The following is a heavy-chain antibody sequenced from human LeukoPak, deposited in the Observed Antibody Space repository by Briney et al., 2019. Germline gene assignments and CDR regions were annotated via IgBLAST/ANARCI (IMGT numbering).Heavy chain of an antibody. CDR1: GGSISSGNW. CDR2: IYHSGIT. Sequence: PSETLSLTCAVSGGSISSGNWWSWVRQPPGKGLEWIGEIYHSGITNYNPSLESRVTISVDKSENQFSLKLSSLTAADTAVYYCARSGDYGIIDYWGQGTLVTVSS. V-gene: IGHV4-4*02. J-gene: IGHJ4*02. CDR3: ARSGDYGIIDY. D-gene: IGHD4-17*01.